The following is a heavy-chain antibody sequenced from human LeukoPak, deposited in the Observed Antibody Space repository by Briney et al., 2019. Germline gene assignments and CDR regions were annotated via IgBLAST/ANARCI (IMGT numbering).Heavy chain of an antibody. CDR1: GYSFTSHD. Sequence: GASVKVSCKASGYSFTSHDINWVRQATGQGLEWMGWMNPNSGNTGYAQKFQDRVTMTRNTSISTAYLELSSLGSEDTGMYYCASALKRGSAGTLIDHWGQGTLVTVSS. J-gene: IGHJ4*02. D-gene: IGHD6-13*01. V-gene: IGHV1-8*01. CDR2: MNPNSGNT. CDR3: ASALKRGSAGTLIDH.